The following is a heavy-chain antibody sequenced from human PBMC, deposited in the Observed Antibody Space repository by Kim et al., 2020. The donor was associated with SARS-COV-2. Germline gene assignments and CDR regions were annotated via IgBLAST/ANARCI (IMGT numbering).Heavy chain of an antibody. Sequence: NPTPSLKSRVTISVDTSKNQFSLKLSSVTAADTAVYYCARLSPGGDYFDYWGQGTLVTVSS. J-gene: IGHJ4*02. V-gene: IGHV4-59*08. CDR3: ARLSPGGDYFDY. D-gene: IGHD2-15*01.